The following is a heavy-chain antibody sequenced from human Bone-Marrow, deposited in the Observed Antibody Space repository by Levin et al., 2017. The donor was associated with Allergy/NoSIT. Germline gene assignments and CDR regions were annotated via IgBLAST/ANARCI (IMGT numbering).Heavy chain of an antibody. D-gene: IGHD1-1*01. CDR1: GDSVSSNSAA. CDR2: TYYRSKWYN. Sequence: SETLSLTCAISGDSVSSNSAAWNWIRQSPSRGLEWLGRTYYRSKWYNDYAVSVKSRITINPDTSKNQFSLQLNSVTPEDTAVYYCARVIPLPWVRTGACDYWGQGTLVTVSS. J-gene: IGHJ4*02. CDR3: ARVIPLPWVRTGACDY. V-gene: IGHV6-1*01.